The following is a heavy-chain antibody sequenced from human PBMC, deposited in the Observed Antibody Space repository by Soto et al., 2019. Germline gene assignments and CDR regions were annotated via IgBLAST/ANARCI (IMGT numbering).Heavy chain of an antibody. Sequence: ASVKVSCKASGYTFTSYYMHWVRQAPGQGLEWMGIINPSGGSTSYAQKFQGRVTMTRDTSTSTVYMELSSLRSEDTAVYYCARDGPGCFGEFLHTRLYYSYYYGMDVWGQGTTVTVSS. CDR1: GYTFTSYY. CDR3: ARDGPGCFGEFLHTRLYYSYYYGMDV. D-gene: IGHD3-10*01. CDR2: INPSGGST. V-gene: IGHV1-46*01. J-gene: IGHJ6*02.